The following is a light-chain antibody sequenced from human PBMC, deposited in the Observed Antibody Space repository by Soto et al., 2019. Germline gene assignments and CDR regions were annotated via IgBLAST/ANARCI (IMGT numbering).Light chain of an antibody. CDR3: SSYTSTSTPWV. V-gene: IGLV2-14*02. J-gene: IGLJ3*02. Sequence: QSALTQPASLSGSPGQSITLSCTGTGDNIGSYDIVSWYQHLPGEAPKLIIYEGTKRPSGISNRFSGSKSGNTASLTISGLQPEDEGDYYCSSYTSTSTPWVFGGGTKVTVL. CDR2: EGT. CDR1: GDNIGSYDI.